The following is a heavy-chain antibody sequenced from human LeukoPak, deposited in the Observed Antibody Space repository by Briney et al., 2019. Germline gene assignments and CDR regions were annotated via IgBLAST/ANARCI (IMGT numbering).Heavy chain of an antibody. D-gene: IGHD5-12*01. CDR2: IYYSGST. V-gene: IGHV4-59*01. CDR1: GGSISSYY. Sequence: SETLSLTCTVSGGSISSYYWSWIRQPPGKGLEWIGYIYYSGSTNYNPPLKSRVTISVDTSKNQFSLKLSSVTAADTAVYYCARGSGGYDDFDYWGQGTLVTVSS. CDR3: ARGSGGYDDFDY. J-gene: IGHJ4*02.